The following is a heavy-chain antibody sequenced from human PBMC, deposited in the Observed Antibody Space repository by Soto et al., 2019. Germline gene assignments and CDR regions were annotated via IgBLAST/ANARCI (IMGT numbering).Heavy chain of an antibody. J-gene: IGHJ4*02. CDR3: ARGNIVASH. V-gene: IGHV4-34*01. CDR2: INHSGST. CDR1: GGSFSGYY. D-gene: IGHD2-21*01. Sequence: SETLSLTCAVYGGSFSGYYWTWIRQPPGKGLEWIGYINHSGSTNYNPSLKSRVTISVDTSKNQFSLKLSSVTAADTAVYYCARGNIVASHWGQGTLVTVSS.